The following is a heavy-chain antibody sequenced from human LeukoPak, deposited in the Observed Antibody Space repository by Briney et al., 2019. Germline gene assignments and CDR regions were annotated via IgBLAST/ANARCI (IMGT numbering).Heavy chain of an antibody. CDR3: AREFGHCSGDNCFYFFDL. D-gene: IGHD2-15*01. J-gene: IGHJ4*02. V-gene: IGHV1-18*01. CDR2: INPHKGHT. CDR1: GYTLTNYN. Sequence: ASVKVSCKASGYTLTNYNISWVRQAPGRGLEWMGWINPHKGHTNFLQKFQGRVTVTTDISTNTAYMELRRLRSDDTAVYYCAREFGHCSGDNCFYFFDLWGQGSQVIVSS.